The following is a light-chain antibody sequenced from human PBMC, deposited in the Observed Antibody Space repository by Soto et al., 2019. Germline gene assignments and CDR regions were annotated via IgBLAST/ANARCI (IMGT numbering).Light chain of an antibody. Sequence: EIVMTQSPGTLSVSPGERATLSCRASQSVRTKLAWYQQKPGQAPRVLIYEASTRATGIPASFSGSGSGTEFTLTISSLQAEDFAVYYCLQYDDWPFTFGPGTTVDI. V-gene: IGKV3D-15*01. CDR3: LQYDDWPFT. CDR2: EAS. CDR1: QSVRTK. J-gene: IGKJ3*01.